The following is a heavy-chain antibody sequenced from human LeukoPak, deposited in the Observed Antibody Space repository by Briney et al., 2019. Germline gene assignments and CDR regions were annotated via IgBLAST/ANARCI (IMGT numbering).Heavy chain of an antibody. CDR2: ISGSGGST. J-gene: IGHJ6*03. Sequence: PGGSLRLSCAASGFTFSSYAMSWVRQAPGKGLEWVSAISGSGGSTYYADSVKGRFTISRDNAKNSLYLQMNSLRAEDTAVYYCARDGFFFGADYYYYMDVWGKGTTVTVSS. CDR1: GFTFSSYA. CDR3: ARDGFFFGADYYYYMDV. D-gene: IGHD3-3*01. V-gene: IGHV3-23*01.